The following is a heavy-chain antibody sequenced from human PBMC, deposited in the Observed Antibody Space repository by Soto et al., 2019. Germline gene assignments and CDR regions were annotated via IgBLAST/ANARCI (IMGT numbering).Heavy chain of an antibody. J-gene: IGHJ6*02. Sequence: PSETLSLTCTVSGGSINTGDYYWTWIRQPRGKGLEWIGYIYYSGTTYYNPSLKSRVSLSLDTSKSHFSLRLTSVTAADTAVYYCARGVDFEGFSPYGMDVWGQGTTVTVSS. CDR1: GGSINTGDYY. D-gene: IGHD3-3*01. CDR3: ARGVDFEGFSPYGMDV. V-gene: IGHV4-30-4*01. CDR2: IYYSGTT.